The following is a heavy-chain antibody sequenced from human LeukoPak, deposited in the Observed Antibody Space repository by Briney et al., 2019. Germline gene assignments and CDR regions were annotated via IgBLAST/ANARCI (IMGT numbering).Heavy chain of an antibody. CDR1: GGTVSSYA. D-gene: IGHD1-1*01. CDR2: IIPILASA. Sequence: GASVKVSCKASGGTVSSYAISWVRQAPGQGLEWIGGIIPILASAKYAQKFQGRVTITADESTSTAYMELSSLRSDDTAVYYCARDPRDPLLEDDDNYMDVWGNGTAVTVSS. CDR3: ARDPRDPLLEDDDNYMDV. V-gene: IGHV1-69*13. J-gene: IGHJ6*03.